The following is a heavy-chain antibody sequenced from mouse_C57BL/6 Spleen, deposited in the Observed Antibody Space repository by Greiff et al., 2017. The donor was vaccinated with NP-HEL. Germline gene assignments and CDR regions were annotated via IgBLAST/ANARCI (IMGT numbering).Heavy chain of an antibody. V-gene: IGHV2-2*01. J-gene: IGHJ4*01. CDR1: GFSLTSYG. CDR3: ARTHPHYYAMDY. Sequence: QVHVKQSGPGLVQPSQSLSITCTVSGFSLTSYGVHWVRQSPGKGLEWLGVIWSGGSTDYNAAFISRLSISKDNSKSQVFFKMNSLQADDTAIYYCARTHPHYYAMDYWGQGTSVTVSS. CDR2: IWSGGST.